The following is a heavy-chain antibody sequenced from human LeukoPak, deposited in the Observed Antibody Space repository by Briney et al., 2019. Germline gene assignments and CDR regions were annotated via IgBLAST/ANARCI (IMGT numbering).Heavy chain of an antibody. J-gene: IGHJ5*02. CDR3: ARDGFPYYYDSSGYSSWFDP. Sequence: GASVKVSCKASGGTFSSYAISWVRQAPGQGLEWMGGIIPIFGTANYAQKFQGRVTITADESTSTAYMELSSLRSEDTAVYYCARDGFPYYYDSSGYSSWFDPWGQGTLVTVSS. CDR2: IIPIFGTA. V-gene: IGHV1-69*13. CDR1: GGTFSSYA. D-gene: IGHD3-22*01.